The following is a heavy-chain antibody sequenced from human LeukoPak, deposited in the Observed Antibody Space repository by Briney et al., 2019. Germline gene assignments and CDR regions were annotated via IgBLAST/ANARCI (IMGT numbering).Heavy chain of an antibody. CDR1: GGSISSYY. J-gene: IGHJ4*02. Sequence: PSETLSLTCTVSGGSISSYYWSWIRQPPGKGLEWIGYIYYSGSTNYNPSLTSRVTISVDTSKNQFSLKLSSVTAADTAVYYCAREGAHSFDYWGQGTLVTVSS. CDR2: IYYSGST. D-gene: IGHD1-26*01. V-gene: IGHV4-59*01. CDR3: AREGAHSFDY.